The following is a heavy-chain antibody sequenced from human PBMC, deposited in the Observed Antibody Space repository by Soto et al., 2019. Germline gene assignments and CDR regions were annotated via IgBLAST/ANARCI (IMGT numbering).Heavy chain of an antibody. CDR3: ARSYCSGGSCPRGNWFDP. D-gene: IGHD2-15*01. Sequence: SAKVSYKASGYTFTCYYMHWVRQAPGQGLEWMGWINPNSGGTNYAQNFQGRVTMTRDTSISTAYMELSRLRSDDTAVYYCARSYCSGGSCPRGNWFDPWGQGTLVTVSS. V-gene: IGHV1-2*02. CDR1: GYTFTCYY. CDR2: INPNSGGT. J-gene: IGHJ5*02.